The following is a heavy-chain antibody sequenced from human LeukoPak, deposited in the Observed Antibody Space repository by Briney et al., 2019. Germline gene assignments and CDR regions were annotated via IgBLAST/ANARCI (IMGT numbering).Heavy chain of an antibody. CDR3: ARAPYYYEAYYFDY. V-gene: IGHV4-34*01. D-gene: IGHD3-22*01. J-gene: IGHJ4*02. CDR2: INHSGST. Sequence: PSETLSLTCAVYGGSFSGYYWSWIRQPPGKGLEWIGEINHSGSTNYNPSLKSRVTISVDTSKNQFSLKLSSVTAADTAVYYCARAPYYYEAYYFDYWGQGTLVTVSS. CDR1: GGSFSGYY.